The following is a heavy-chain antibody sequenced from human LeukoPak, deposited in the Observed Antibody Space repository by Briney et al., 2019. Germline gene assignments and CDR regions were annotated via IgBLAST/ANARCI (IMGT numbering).Heavy chain of an antibody. V-gene: IGHV1-2*02. CDR2: INPNSGGT. CDR1: GYTFTGYY. J-gene: IGHJ5*02. Sequence: GASVKVSCKASGYTFTGYYMHWVRQAPGQGLEWMGWINPNSGGTNYAQKFQGRVTMTRDTSISTAYMELSRLRSDDTAVYYCAREGYSSGWSGGLSWFDPWGQGTLVTVSS. CDR3: AREGYSSGWSGGLSWFDP. D-gene: IGHD6-19*01.